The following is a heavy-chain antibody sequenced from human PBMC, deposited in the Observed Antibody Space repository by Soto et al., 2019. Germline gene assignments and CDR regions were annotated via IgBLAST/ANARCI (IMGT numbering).Heavy chain of an antibody. CDR1: GFTFSSYG. V-gene: IGHV3-30*03. Sequence: PGGSLRLSCAASGFTFSSYGMHWVRQAPGKGLEWVAVISYDGSNKYYADSVKGRFTISRDNSKNTLYLQMNSLRAEDTAVYYCAAFDWLSGFDYWCQGTLVTVSS. D-gene: IGHD3-9*01. J-gene: IGHJ4*02. CDR3: AAFDWLSGFDY. CDR2: ISYDGSNK.